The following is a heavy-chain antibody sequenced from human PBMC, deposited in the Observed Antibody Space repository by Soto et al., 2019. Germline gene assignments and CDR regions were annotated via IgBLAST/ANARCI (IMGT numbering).Heavy chain of an antibody. D-gene: IGHD2-2*01. CDR1: GFTFSDYW. V-gene: IGHV3-7*03. Sequence: EVQLVESGGGLVQPGGSLKLSCAASGFTFSDYWMTWVRQAPGKGLEWVANIKEDGSQTFYVDSVKGRFTIFRDNAKNSLYVQMNSLRDEDTAVYYCARHHSFCTSTSCYFDHWGQGTLVTVSS. J-gene: IGHJ4*02. CDR2: IKEDGSQT. CDR3: ARHHSFCTSTSCYFDH.